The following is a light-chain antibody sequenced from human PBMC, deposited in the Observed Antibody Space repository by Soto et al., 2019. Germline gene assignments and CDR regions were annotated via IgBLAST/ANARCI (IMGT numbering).Light chain of an antibody. V-gene: IGKV3-15*01. J-gene: IGKJ1*01. CDR2: GAS. CDR1: QSVSSN. CDR3: QQYKNWPPLT. Sequence: EIVMTQSPATLSVSPGERATLSCRASQSVSSNLAWYQQKPGQAPRLLIYGASTRATGIPARFSGSGSGTECTLTISSLQSEDFAVYYCQQYKNWPPLTFGQGTKVEIK.